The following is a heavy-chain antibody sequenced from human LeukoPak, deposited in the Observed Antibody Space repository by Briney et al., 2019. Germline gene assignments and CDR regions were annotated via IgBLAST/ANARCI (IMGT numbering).Heavy chain of an antibody. J-gene: IGHJ6*02. CDR1: GFTFSSYW. CDR2: VNRDGSET. Sequence: PGGSLRLSCAASGFTFSSYWMSWVRQAPGRGPEWVANVNRDGSETYYLDSVKGRFTISKDNAKNSLYLQMNSLRAEDTALYHWARNNGMDVWGQGTTVIVSS. V-gene: IGHV3-7*03. CDR3: ARNNGMDV.